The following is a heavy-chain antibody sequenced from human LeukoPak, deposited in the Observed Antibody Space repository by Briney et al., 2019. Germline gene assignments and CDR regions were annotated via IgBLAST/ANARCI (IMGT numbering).Heavy chain of an antibody. D-gene: IGHD6-13*01. V-gene: IGHV4-59*08. CDR3: ARNNIAPGAFDI. CDR2: LAYSGST. Sequence: SETLSLTCTVSGASIKTFSWSWIRQSPGKGLEWIAYLAYSGSTQYSPSLKSRVTISIDTSNNQFSLRLDSVTAADTAVYYCARNNIAPGAFDIWGQGTMVTVSS. CDR1: GASIKTFS. J-gene: IGHJ3*02.